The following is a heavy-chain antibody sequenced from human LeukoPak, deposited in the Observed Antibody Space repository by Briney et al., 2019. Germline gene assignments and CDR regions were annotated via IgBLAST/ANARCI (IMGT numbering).Heavy chain of an antibody. Sequence: SETLSLTCSVSGASIRSYFWSWIRQSPGKGLEWIGYISYNGDSDRNPSLKSRVTISLDMSKSQFSLKVRSATAADSAVYYCARQRASGTWWFDPWGQGTLVTVSS. CDR2: ISYNGDS. D-gene: IGHD1/OR15-1a*01. CDR1: GASIRSYF. CDR3: ARQRASGTWWFDP. J-gene: IGHJ5*02. V-gene: IGHV4-59*08.